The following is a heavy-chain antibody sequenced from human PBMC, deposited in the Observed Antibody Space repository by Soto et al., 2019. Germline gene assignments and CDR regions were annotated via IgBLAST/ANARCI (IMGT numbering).Heavy chain of an antibody. CDR2: MNPKSGNT. J-gene: IGHJ4*01. CDR1: GYTFTKYD. Sequence: GSVKLSCKASGYTFTKYDIKWVRQATGRGLEGMGWMNPKSGNTGYAQKFQGRVTMTRNTSISTAYMELSSLRSEDTAVYYWARVPRSYVVMGYWGQGTLVTVSS. V-gene: IGHV1-8*01. CDR3: ARVPRSYVVMGY. D-gene: IGHD1-26*01.